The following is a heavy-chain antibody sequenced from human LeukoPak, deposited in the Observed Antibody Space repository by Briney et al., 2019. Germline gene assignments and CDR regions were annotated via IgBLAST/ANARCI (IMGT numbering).Heavy chain of an antibody. CDR3: ARSYDFWSGSLFDY. J-gene: IGHJ4*02. D-gene: IGHD3-3*01. Sequence: SETLSLACTVSGGSISSSSYYWGWIRQPPGKGLEWIGYIYYSGSTNYNPSLKSRVTISVDTSKNQFSLKLSSVTAADTAVYYCARSYDFWSGSLFDYWGQGTLVTVSS. CDR1: GGSISSSSYY. V-gene: IGHV4-61*05. CDR2: IYYSGST.